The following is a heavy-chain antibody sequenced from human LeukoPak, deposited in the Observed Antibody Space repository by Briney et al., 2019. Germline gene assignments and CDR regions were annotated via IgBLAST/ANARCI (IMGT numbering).Heavy chain of an antibody. CDR1: GFTFSNYA. J-gene: IGHJ6*02. V-gene: IGHV3-23*01. CDR3: AKSTSPLYYYYGMDV. Sequence: GGSLRLSCAASGFTFSNYAMSWVRQTPGKGLEWVSTISGSGGSTYYADSVKGRFTISRDNSKNTLYLQLNSLRAEDTAVYYCAKSTSPLYYYYGMDVWGQGTTVTVSS. D-gene: IGHD2-2*01. CDR2: ISGSGGST.